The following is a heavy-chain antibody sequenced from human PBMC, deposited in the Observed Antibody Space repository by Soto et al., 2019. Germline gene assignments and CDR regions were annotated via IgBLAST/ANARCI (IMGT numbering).Heavy chain of an antibody. J-gene: IGHJ3*02. CDR2: IRNDGSDK. Sequence: GGSLRLSCAASGFIFSPYGIHWVRQAPGEGLEWVALIRNDGSDKYYAESVTGRFTISRDNSKNTVYLQMSSLRAEDTALYFCARAPRMAPFDIWGQGTMVTVSS. V-gene: IGHV3-33*01. CDR3: ARAPRMAPFDI. CDR1: GFIFSPYG.